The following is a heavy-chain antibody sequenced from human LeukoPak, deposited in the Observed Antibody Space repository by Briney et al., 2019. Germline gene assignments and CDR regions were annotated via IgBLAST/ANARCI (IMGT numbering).Heavy chain of an antibody. CDR1: GYSSATYW. Sequence: GESLKISCKGCGYSSATYWIGWVRPTPGKGLEWMGIIYPGDSDTRYSPSFQGQVTISADKSINTAYLQWSSLKTSDTAMYYCARHQIVGATRSPFDYWGQGTLVTVSS. J-gene: IGHJ4*02. CDR3: ARHQIVGATRSPFDY. D-gene: IGHD1-26*01. CDR2: IYPGDSDT. V-gene: IGHV5-51*01.